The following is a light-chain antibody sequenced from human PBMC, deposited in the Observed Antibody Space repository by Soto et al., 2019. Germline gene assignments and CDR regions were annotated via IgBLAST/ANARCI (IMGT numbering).Light chain of an antibody. J-gene: IGLJ1*01. Sequence: QSVLTQPPSASGSPGQSVTISCTGTSSDVGGYNYVSWYQQHPGKAPKLMIYEVSKRPSGVPGRFSGSKSGNTASLTVSGLQAEDEADYYCSSYAGSNNYVFGTGTQLTVL. V-gene: IGLV2-8*01. CDR1: SSDVGGYNY. CDR2: EVS. CDR3: SSYAGSNNYV.